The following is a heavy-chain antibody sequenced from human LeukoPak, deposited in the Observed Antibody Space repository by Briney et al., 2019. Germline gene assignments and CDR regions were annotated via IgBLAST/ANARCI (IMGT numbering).Heavy chain of an antibody. J-gene: IGHJ4*02. CDR1: GFTFTTYW. Sequence: GGSLRLSCTASGFTFTTYWMHWVRQAPGKGLVWVARINTDGRVTTYAESVKGRFTVSRDNAENTLYLEMNNLRPEDTAVYYCIRETHVGLHLEYWGQGTLATVPS. V-gene: IGHV3-74*03. CDR3: IRETHVGLHLEY. D-gene: IGHD3-10*02. CDR2: INTDGRVT.